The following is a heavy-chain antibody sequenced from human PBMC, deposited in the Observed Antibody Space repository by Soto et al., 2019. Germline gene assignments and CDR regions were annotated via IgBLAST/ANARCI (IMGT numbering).Heavy chain of an antibody. V-gene: IGHV4-59*01. CDR2: IYYSGST. CDR1: GGSISGYH. J-gene: IGHJ4*02. Sequence: SETLSLTCSISGGSISGYHWSWIRQPPGKGPEWIGYIYYSGSTNYNPSLKSRVTISTDTSKNQFSLKLSSVTAADTAVYYCARDLGIEVIIPVYWGQGTLVTVSS. CDR3: ARDLGIEVIIPVY. D-gene: IGHD3-22*01.